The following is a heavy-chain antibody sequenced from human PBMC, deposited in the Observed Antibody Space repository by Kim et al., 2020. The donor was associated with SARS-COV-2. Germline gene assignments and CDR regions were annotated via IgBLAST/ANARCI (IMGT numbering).Heavy chain of an antibody. V-gene: IGHV7-4-1*02. CDR1: GYTFTSYA. CDR3: AREFGQLVGTTDDLSYYYGMDV. D-gene: IGHD6-13*01. J-gene: IGHJ6*02. Sequence: ASVKVSCKASGYTFTSYAMNWVRQAPGQGLEWMGWINTNTGNPTYTQGFTGRFVFSLDTSVSTAYLQISSLKAEDTAVYYCAREFGQLVGTTDDLSYYYGMDVWGQGTTVTVSS. CDR2: INTNTGNP.